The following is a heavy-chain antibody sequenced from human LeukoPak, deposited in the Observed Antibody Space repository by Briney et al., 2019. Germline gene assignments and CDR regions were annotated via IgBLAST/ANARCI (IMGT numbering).Heavy chain of an antibody. Sequence: SETLSLTCAVYGGSFSGYYWSWIRQPPGRGLEWIGEINHSGSTNYNPSLKSRVTISVDTSKNQFSLKLSSVTAADTAVYYCARAPYCSGGSCIFQHWGQGTLVTASS. J-gene: IGHJ1*01. CDR1: GGSFSGYY. CDR2: INHSGST. D-gene: IGHD2-15*01. CDR3: ARAPYCSGGSCIFQH. V-gene: IGHV4-34*01.